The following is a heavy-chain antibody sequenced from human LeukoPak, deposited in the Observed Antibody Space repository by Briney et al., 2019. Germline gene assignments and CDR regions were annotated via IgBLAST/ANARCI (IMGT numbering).Heavy chain of an antibody. J-gene: IGHJ6*03. CDR2: IYYGGST. D-gene: IGHD6-13*01. Sequence: PSETLSLTCTVSGGSISSSSYYWGWIRQPPGKGLEWIGYIYYGGSTNYNPSLKSRVTISVDTSKNQFSLKLSSVTAADTAVYYCARAGGIYSSSWYSFRGLYYYYYMDVWGKGTTVTISS. V-gene: IGHV4-61*05. CDR1: GGSISSSSYY. CDR3: ARAGGIYSSSWYSFRGLYYYYYMDV.